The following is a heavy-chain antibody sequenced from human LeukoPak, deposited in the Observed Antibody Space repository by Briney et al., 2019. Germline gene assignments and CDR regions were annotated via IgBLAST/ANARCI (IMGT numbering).Heavy chain of an antibody. CDR1: GFTFSTYW. J-gene: IGHJ4*02. V-gene: IGHV3-7*04. CDR3: ARDSPGYGAYDLG. D-gene: IGHD5-12*01. CDR2: IKEDGSAK. Sequence: GGSLRLSCAASGFTFSTYWMSWVRQAPGKGLEWVANIKEDGSAKYSVDSVKGRFTISRDNAKNTLYLQMNSLRAEDTAVYYCARDSPGYGAYDLGWGQGTLVTVYS.